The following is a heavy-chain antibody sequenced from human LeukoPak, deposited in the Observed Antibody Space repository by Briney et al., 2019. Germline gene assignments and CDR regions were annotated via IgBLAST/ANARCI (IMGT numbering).Heavy chain of an antibody. D-gene: IGHD1-26*01. Sequence: ASGTLSLTCAVYGGSFSGYYWSRIRQPPGKGLEWIGEINHSGSTNYNPSLKSRVTISVDTSKNQFSLKLSSVTAADTAVYYCAREWRSGSGSYYYYYGMDVWGQGTTVTVSS. CDR2: INHSGST. V-gene: IGHV4-34*01. CDR3: AREWRSGSGSYYYYYGMDV. J-gene: IGHJ6*02. CDR1: GGSFSGYY.